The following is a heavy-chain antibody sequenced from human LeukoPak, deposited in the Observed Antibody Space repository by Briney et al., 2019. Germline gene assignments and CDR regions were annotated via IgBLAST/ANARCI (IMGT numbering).Heavy chain of an antibody. CDR2: ISYDGSNK. V-gene: IGHV3-30*03. D-gene: IGHD4-17*01. CDR1: GFTFSSYG. Sequence: GRSLRLSCAASGFTFSSYGMHWVRQAPGKGLEWVAVISYDGSNKYYADSVKGRFTISRDNSKNTLYLQMNSLRAEDTAVYYCARDDYGDYFNYWGQGTLVTVSS. J-gene: IGHJ4*02. CDR3: ARDDYGDYFNY.